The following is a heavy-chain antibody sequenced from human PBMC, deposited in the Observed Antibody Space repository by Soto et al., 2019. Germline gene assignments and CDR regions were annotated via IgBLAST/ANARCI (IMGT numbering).Heavy chain of an antibody. J-gene: IGHJ6*03. V-gene: IGHV5-51*01. Sequence: HGESLKISCKGSGYSFTSYWIGWVRQMPGKGLEWMGIIYPGDSDTRYSPSFQGQVTISADKSISTAYLQWSSLKASDTAMYYCARHGDSAIVDYYMDVWGKGTTVTVSS. CDR2: IYPGDSDT. CDR3: ARHGDSAIVDYYMDV. D-gene: IGHD7-27*01. CDR1: GYSFTSYW.